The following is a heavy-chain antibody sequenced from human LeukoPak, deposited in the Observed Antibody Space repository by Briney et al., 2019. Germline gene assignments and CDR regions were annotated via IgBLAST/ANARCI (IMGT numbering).Heavy chain of an antibody. CDR3: ARGRVSSSTWYSTYYYYFYMDV. D-gene: IGHD1-1*01. V-gene: IGHV3-30*04. CDR1: GFTFTNFA. CDR2: IAFDGSEK. Sequence: GGSLRLSCVASGFTFTNFALHWVRQAPGKGLEWVALIAFDGSEKYYADSVKGRFTISRDNSKNTLYLQLNSLTSEDTAVYFCARGRVSSSTWYSTYYYYFYMDVWGKGTTVTVSS. J-gene: IGHJ6*03.